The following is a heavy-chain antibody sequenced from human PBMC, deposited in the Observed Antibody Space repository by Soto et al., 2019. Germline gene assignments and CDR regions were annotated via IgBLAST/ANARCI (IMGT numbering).Heavy chain of an antibody. Sequence: GGSLRLSCAASGFSFTHYTINWVRQAPGKGLEWVAVMSYDGTNEYYADSVKGRFTISRDNSKSTVYLQMNSLTPEDTALYYCARKWGTYSSASLDYWGLGTLVTV. CDR2: MSYDGTNE. D-gene: IGHD6-19*01. J-gene: IGHJ4*02. V-gene: IGHV3-30*04. CDR3: ARKWGTYSSASLDY. CDR1: GFSFTHYT.